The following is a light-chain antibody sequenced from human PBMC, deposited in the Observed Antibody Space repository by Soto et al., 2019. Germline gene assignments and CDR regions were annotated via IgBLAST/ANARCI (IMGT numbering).Light chain of an antibody. J-gene: IGLJ1*01. CDR1: GSDIRAYNY. CDR3: DSYTSSSTYV. CDR2: EVG. Sequence: QSALTQPASVSGSPGQSITISCTGTGSDIRAYNYVSWYQQHPGKAPKLMIYEVGDRPSGLSNRFSGSKSGNTASLTISGLQAEDEADYYCDSYTSSSTYVFGTGTKLTVL. V-gene: IGLV2-14*01.